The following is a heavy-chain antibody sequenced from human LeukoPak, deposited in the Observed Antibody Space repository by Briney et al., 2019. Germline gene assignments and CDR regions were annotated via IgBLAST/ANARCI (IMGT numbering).Heavy chain of an antibody. CDR3: AREDMYSSGWPSYYYCGMDV. CDR1: GFTFSSYD. V-gene: IGHV3-13*01. J-gene: IGHJ6*02. CDR2: IGTAGDT. Sequence: GGSLRLSCAASGFTFSSYDMHWVRQATGKGLEWVSAIGTAGDTYYPGSVKGRFTITRENAKNSLYLQMNSLRAGDTAVYYCAREDMYSSGWPSYYYCGMDVWGQGTTVTVSS. D-gene: IGHD6-19*01.